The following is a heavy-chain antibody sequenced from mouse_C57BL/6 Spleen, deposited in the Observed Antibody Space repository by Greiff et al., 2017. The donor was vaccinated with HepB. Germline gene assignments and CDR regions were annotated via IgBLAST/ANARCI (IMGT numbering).Heavy chain of an antibody. CDR2: ISSGGSYT. V-gene: IGHV5-6*01. Sequence: EVQLQESGGDLVKSGGSLKLSCAASGFTFSSYGMSWVRQTPDKRLEWVATISSGGSYTYYPDSVKGRFTISRDNAKNTLYLQMSSLKSEDTAMYYCARRARGNYGYFDYWGQGTTLTVSS. CDR3: ARRARGNYGYFDY. J-gene: IGHJ2*01. D-gene: IGHD2-1*01. CDR1: GFTFSSYG.